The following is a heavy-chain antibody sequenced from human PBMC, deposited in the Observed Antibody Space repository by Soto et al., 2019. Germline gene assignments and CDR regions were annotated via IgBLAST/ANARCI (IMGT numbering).Heavy chain of an antibody. V-gene: IGHV3-21*01. CDR1: GFTFSSYS. CDR2: ISSSSSYI. Sequence: PGGSLRLSCAASGFTFSSYSMNWVRQAPGKGLEWVSSISSSSSYIYYADSVKGRFTISRDNAKNSLYLQMNSLRAEDTAVYYCARTKNYIRADYYVDVWGKGTTVTVSS. CDR3: ARTKNYIRADYYVDV. D-gene: IGHD1-7*01. J-gene: IGHJ6*03.